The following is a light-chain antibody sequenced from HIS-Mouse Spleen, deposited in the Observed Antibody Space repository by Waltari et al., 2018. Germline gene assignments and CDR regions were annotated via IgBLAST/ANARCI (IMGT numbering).Light chain of an antibody. Sequence: QSALTQPASVSGSPGQSITISCTGTRSYGGGSNYFSWYQQHPGKAPKLMIYDVSNRPSGVSNRFSGSKSGNTASLTISGLQAEDEADYYCSSYTSSSTYVFGTGTKVTVL. J-gene: IGLJ1*01. CDR2: DVS. CDR1: RSYGGGSNY. CDR3: SSYTSSSTYV. V-gene: IGLV2-14*03.